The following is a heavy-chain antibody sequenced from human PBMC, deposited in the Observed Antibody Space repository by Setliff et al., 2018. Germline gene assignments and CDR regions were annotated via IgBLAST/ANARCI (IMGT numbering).Heavy chain of an antibody. D-gene: IGHD5-18*01. CDR3: VRDRTAYSYGLDV. CDR1: GGSISPYF. Sequence: SETLSLTCTVSGGSISPYFWNWIRQPPGKGLEWIGYIYHNGNTNFNPSLKTRVTMSVDPSKNQFALNLRSVTAADTAVYYCVRDRTAYSYGLDVWAQGTTVTVSS. V-gene: IGHV4-59*01. J-gene: IGHJ6*02. CDR2: IYHNGNT.